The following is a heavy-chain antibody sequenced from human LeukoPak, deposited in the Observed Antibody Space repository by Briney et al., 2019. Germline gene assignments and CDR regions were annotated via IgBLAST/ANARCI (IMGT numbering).Heavy chain of an antibody. CDR3: ATESLWFGDGHAFDI. CDR1: GFTFSSYS. V-gene: IGHV3-21*04. D-gene: IGHD3-10*01. J-gene: IGHJ3*02. CDR2: ISSSSSYI. Sequence: GGSLRLSCAASGFTFSSYSMNWVRQAPGKGLEWVSSISSSSSYIYYADSVKGRFTISRDNAKNSLYLQMSRLRVEDTAVYYCATESLWFGDGHAFDIWGQGTMVTVSS.